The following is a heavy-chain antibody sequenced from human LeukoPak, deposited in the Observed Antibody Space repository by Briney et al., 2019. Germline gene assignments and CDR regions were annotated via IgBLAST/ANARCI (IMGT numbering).Heavy chain of an antibody. J-gene: IGHJ5*02. CDR1: GYTFTNYG. V-gene: IGHV1-18*01. D-gene: IGHD3-22*01. CDR2: ISPYNGNT. Sequence: ASVKVSCKASGYTFTNYGITWVRQAPGQGPEWMGWISPYNGNTKYAQKVQGRVTMTTDTSTSTAYMELRSLRSDDTGVYYCARGGSSGPEGWFDPWAQGTLVTVCS. CDR3: ARGGSSGPEGWFDP.